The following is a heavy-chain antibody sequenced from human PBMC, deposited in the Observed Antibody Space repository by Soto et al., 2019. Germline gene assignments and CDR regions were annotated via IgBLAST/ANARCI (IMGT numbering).Heavy chain of an antibody. CDR3: GSHSIAAFDGWFDP. V-gene: IGHV4-34*01. J-gene: IGHJ5*02. Sequence: TLSVPWLVTGQYIKSDFWWAQIRQPPGKGMEWIGEINQSGSTNYNPSLKSRVTISVDTSKNQFSLKLSSVTAADTAVYSCGSHSIAAFDGWFDPWGQGTLVSVSS. CDR2: INQSGST. CDR1: GQYIKSDFW. D-gene: IGHD6-6*01.